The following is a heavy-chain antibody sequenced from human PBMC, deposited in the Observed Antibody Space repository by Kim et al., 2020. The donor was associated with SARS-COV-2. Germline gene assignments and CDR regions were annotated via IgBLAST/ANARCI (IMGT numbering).Heavy chain of an antibody. J-gene: IGHJ6*02. CDR3: GKDCPNSYGMDV. Sequence: GGSLRLSCAASGFTFSTHAMHWVRQAPGKGLEWVAFMSFDGSDKHYADSVKGRFTMSRDNSKNTLDLQMNSLRAEDTAVYYCGKDCPNSYGMDVWGQGTTVTGSS. CDR1: GFTFSTHA. V-gene: IGHV3-30*18. D-gene: IGHD7-27*01. CDR2: MSFDGSDK.